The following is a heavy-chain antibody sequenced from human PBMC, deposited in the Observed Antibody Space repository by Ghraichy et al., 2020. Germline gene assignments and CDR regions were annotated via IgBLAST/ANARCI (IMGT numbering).Heavy chain of an antibody. CDR1: GFTFSSYA. CDR2: ISGSGGST. D-gene: IGHD3-22*01. CDR3: AKDSGVIVVAMYFDY. J-gene: IGHJ4*02. Sequence: GGSLRLSCAASGFTFSSYAMSWVRQAPGKGLEWVSAISGSGGSTYYADSVKGRFTISRDNSKNTLYLQMNSLRAEDTAVYYCAKDSGVIVVAMYFDYWGQGTLVTVSS. V-gene: IGHV3-23*01.